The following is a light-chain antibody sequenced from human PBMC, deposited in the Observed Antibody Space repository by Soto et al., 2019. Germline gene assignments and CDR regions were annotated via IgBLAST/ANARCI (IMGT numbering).Light chain of an antibody. CDR1: SSDVGGYNY. Sequence: QSVLTQPPSAYGSPGQSVTISCTGTSSDVGGYNYVSWYQQHPGKAPKLMIYEVSKRPSGVPDRFSGSKSGNTASLTVSGLQAEDEADYYCSSYAGGNVFGTGTKVTVL. CDR2: EVS. CDR3: SSYAGGNV. V-gene: IGLV2-8*01. J-gene: IGLJ1*01.